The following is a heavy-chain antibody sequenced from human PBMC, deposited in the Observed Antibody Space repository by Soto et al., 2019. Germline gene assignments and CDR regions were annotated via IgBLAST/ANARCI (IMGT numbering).Heavy chain of an antibody. V-gene: IGHV3-23*01. CDR1: GFTFSSYA. J-gene: IGHJ4*02. CDR3: AKFDRPYYHGSGSPIAPFDY. Sequence: GGSLRLSCAASGFTFSSYAMSWVRQAPGKGLEWVSAISGSGGSTYYADSVKGRFTISRDNSKNTLYLQMNSLRAEDTAVYYCAKFDRPYYHGSGSPIAPFDYWGQGTLVTVSS. CDR2: ISGSGGST. D-gene: IGHD3-10*01.